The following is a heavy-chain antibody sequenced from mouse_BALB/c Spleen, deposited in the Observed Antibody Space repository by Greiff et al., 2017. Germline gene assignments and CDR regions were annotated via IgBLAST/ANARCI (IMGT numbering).Heavy chain of an antibody. CDR1: GFTFSSYG. CDR3: ARDRTYYGAYYAMDY. D-gene: IGHD2-10*01. Sequence: EVKLMESGGGLVQPGGSLKLSCAASGFTFSSYGMSWVRQTPDKRLELVATINSNGGSTYYPDSVKGRFTISRDNAKNTLYLQMSSLKSEDTAMYYCARDRTYYGAYYAMDYWGQGTSVTVSS. CDR2: INSNGGST. V-gene: IGHV5-6-3*01. J-gene: IGHJ4*01.